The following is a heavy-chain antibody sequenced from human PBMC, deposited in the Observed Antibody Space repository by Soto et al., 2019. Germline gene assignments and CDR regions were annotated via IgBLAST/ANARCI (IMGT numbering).Heavy chain of an antibody. CDR1: GGSISSGGYS. V-gene: IGHV4-30-2*01. Sequence: QLQLQESGSGLVKPSQTLSLTCAVSGGSISSGGYSWSWIRQPPGKGLEWIGYIYHSGSTYYNPSLKSRVTISVDRSKNQFSLKLSSVTAADTAVYYCASTGGYSYGRRGYWYFDLWGRGTLVTVSS. CDR2: IYHSGST. CDR3: ASTGGYSYGRRGYWYFDL. D-gene: IGHD5-18*01. J-gene: IGHJ2*01.